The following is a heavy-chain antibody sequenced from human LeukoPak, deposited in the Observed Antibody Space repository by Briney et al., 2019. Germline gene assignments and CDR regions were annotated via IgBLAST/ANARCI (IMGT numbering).Heavy chain of an antibody. J-gene: IGHJ4*02. CDR3: ARGGYYFDY. CDR1: GASVSTSNYY. V-gene: IGHV4-39*07. Sequence: SETLSLTCTVSGASVSTSNYYWGWIRQSPGKGLEWIGSIYYSGTTHYNVSLKSRVTISVDKSKNQFSLKLSPVTAADTAVYYCARGGYYFDYWGQGTLVTVSS. CDR2: IYYSGTT.